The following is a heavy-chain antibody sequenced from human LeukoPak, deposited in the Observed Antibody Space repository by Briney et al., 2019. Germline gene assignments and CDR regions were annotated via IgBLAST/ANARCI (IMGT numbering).Heavy chain of an antibody. CDR3: ARGTPWYYYGMDV. CDR1: GGSISSGGYY. Sequence: TLSLTCTVSGGSISSGGYYWSWIRQHPGTGLEWIGYIYYNGSTYYNPSLKSRVTISVDTSKNQFSLKLSSVTAADTAVYYCARGTPWYYYGMDVWGQGTTVTVSS. D-gene: IGHD1/OR15-1a*01. CDR2: IYYNGST. V-gene: IGHV4-31*03. J-gene: IGHJ6*02.